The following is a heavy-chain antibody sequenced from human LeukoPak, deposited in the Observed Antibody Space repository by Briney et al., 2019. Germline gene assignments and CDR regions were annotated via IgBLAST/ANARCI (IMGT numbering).Heavy chain of an antibody. V-gene: IGHV4-34*01. D-gene: IGHD3-22*01. CDR1: GGSFSGYY. CDR3: ARETYYYDSSGYRKDYYFDY. CDR2: INHSGST. J-gene: IGHJ4*02. Sequence: SETLSLTCAVYGGSFSGYYWSWIRQPPGKGLEWIGEINHSGSTNYNPSLKSRVTISVDTSKNQFSLKLSSVTAADTAVYYCARETYYYDSSGYRKDYYFDYWGQGTLVTVSS.